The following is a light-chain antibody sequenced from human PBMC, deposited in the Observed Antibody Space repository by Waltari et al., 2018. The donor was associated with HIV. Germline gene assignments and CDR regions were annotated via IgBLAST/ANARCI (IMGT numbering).Light chain of an antibody. J-gene: IGLJ3*02. CDR3: AAWDDSLSVWV. V-gene: IGLV1-47*01. CDR1: RSNIGSNY. Sequence: QSVLTQPPSASGTPGQRVTISCSVSRSNIGSNYSSWYQQFPGTAPKLLIARNNQRPSGVPDRFSGSKSGTSASLAISGLRSEDEADYYCAAWDDSLSVWVFGGGTKMTVL. CDR2: RNN.